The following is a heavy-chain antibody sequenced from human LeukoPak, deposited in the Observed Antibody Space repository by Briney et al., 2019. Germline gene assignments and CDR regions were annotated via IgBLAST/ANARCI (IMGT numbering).Heavy chain of an antibody. J-gene: IGHJ3*02. D-gene: IGHD4-17*01. CDR2: ISTIISYI. CDR3: ARDLYGDYAFDI. CDR1: GFTFSSCS. Sequence: GGSLRLSCAASGFTFSSCSMNWVRQAPGKGLEWVSSISTIISYIYYADSVKGRFTISRDNAKNSLYLQMNSLRAEDTAVYYCARDLYGDYAFDIWGQGTMVTVSS. V-gene: IGHV3-21*01.